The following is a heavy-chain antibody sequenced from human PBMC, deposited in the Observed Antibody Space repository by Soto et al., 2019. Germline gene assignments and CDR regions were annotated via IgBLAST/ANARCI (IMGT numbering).Heavy chain of an antibody. CDR3: ANTLSGSRTGGMDV. CDR2: IYYSGSTS. Sequence: PSETLSLTCTVSGCSISSTIYYWGWIRQPPGKGLEWIGIIYYSGSTSYYNPSLKSRVTISVDTSKNQLSLRLSSVTATDTAVYYCANTLSGSRTGGMDVWGQGTTVTVS. V-gene: IGHV4-39*01. D-gene: IGHD1-26*01. CDR1: GCSISSTIYY. J-gene: IGHJ6*02.